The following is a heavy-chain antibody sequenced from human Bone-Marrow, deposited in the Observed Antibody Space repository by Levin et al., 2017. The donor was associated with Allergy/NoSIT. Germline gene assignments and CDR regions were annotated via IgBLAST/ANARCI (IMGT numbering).Heavy chain of an antibody. CDR3: ARVAPSDYGGKPFVY. J-gene: IGHJ4*02. Sequence: ASVKVSCKASGYTFTNYDFHWVRQATGQGLEWMGWMKPNSGHTGSAQKFQGRLTMTRNTSISTAYMELSGLRSEDTAVYYCARVAPSDYGGKPFVYWGQGSLVTVSS. CDR1: GYTFTNYD. D-gene: IGHD4-23*01. CDR2: MKPNSGHT. V-gene: IGHV1-8*01.